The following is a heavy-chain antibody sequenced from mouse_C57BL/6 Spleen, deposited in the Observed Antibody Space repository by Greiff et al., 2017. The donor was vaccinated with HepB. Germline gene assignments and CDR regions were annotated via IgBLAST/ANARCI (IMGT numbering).Heavy chain of an antibody. V-gene: IGHV1-53*01. Sequence: QVQLQQPGTELVKPGASGYTFSSYSMHWVKQRPGQGLEWIGNINPSNGGTNYNEKFKSKATLTVDKSSSTAYMQLSSLTSEDSAVYYCARSYSNYDWYFGVWGTGTTVTVSS. CDR1: GYTFSSYS. CDR2: INPSNGGT. CDR3: ARSYSNYDWYFGV. J-gene: IGHJ1*03. D-gene: IGHD2-5*01.